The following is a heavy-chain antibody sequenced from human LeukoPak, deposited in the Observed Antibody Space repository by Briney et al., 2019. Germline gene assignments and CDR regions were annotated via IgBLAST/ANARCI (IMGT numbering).Heavy chain of an antibody. CDR1: GFTFSSYA. J-gene: IGHJ4*02. Sequence: GGSLRLSCAASGFTFSSYAMHWVRQAPGKGLEWVAVISYDGSNKYYADSVKGRFTVSRDNSKSTLYLQMNSLRGEDTAVYNCARYGGFLDYWGQGTLVTVSS. D-gene: IGHD3-16*01. V-gene: IGHV3-30-3*01. CDR2: ISYDGSNK. CDR3: ARYGGFLDY.